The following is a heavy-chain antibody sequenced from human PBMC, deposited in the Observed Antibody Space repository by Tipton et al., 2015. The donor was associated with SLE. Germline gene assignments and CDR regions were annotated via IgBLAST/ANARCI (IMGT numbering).Heavy chain of an antibody. CDR2: IYSGGST. D-gene: IGHD3-22*01. CDR3: ARAERYYDSSGYPHWYFDL. CDR1: GFTVSSNY. J-gene: IGHJ2*01. V-gene: IGHV3-53*01. Sequence: SLRLSYAASGFTVSSNYMSWVRQAPGKGLEWVSVIYSGGSTYYADSVKGRFTISRDNSKNTLYLQMNSLRAEDTAVYYCARAERYYDSSGYPHWYFDLWGRGTLVTVSS.